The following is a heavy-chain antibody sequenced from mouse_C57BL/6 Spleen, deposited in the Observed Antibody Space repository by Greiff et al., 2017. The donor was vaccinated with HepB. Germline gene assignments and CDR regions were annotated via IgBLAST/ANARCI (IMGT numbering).Heavy chain of an antibody. V-gene: IGHV1-50*01. D-gene: IGHD3-2*02. CDR1: GYTFTSYW. CDR3: AREETAQATPDY. CDR2: IDPSDSYT. Sequence: QVQLQQPGAELVKPGASVKLSCKASGYTFTSYWMQWVKQRPGQGLKWIGEIDPSDSYTNYNQKFKGKATLTVDTSSSTAYMQLSSLTSEDSAVYYCAREETAQATPDYWGQGTTLTVSS. J-gene: IGHJ2*01.